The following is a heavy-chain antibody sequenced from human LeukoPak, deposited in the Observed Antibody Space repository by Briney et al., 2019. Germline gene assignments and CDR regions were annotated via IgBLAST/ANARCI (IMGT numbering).Heavy chain of an antibody. CDR1: GFTFTNYG. V-gene: IGHV3-30*03. Sequence: PGGSLRLSCTASGFTFTNYGMHWVRQAPGKGLEWVALISYDGSDKNYADSVKGRFTISRDNSKNTLYMQMNSLRAEDTAVYYCARDLAGYYYGMDVWGQGTTVIVSS. CDR2: ISYDGSDK. J-gene: IGHJ6*02. CDR3: ARDLAGYYYGMDV.